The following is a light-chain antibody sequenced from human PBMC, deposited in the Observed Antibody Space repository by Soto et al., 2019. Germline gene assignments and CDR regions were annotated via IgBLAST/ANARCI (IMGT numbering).Light chain of an antibody. V-gene: IGLV2-11*01. Sequence: QSALTQPRSVSGSPGQSVTISCTGTSSDVGGSNYVSWYQQHPGKAPKLMIYDVSKRPSGVPDRFSGSKSGNTASLTISGLQSDDEAEYYCCSYAGSYTYVFGTWTKVTVL. CDR2: DVS. CDR1: SSDVGGSNY. J-gene: IGLJ1*01. CDR3: CSYAGSYTYV.